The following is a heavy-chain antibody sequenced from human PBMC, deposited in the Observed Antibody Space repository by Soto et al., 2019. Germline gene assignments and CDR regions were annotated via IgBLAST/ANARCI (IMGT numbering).Heavy chain of an antibody. CDR1: GFTFSSSG. D-gene: IGHD3-22*01. Sequence: GGSLRLSCVASGFTFSSSGMHWVRQAPDKGLEWVAVVWYDVNTKYYADSVKGRFTISRDNSKNTLYLQMNSLRAEDTAVYYCAKDGDSTFDYWGPGTLVTVSS. CDR2: VWYDVNTK. J-gene: IGHJ4*02. V-gene: IGHV3-30*02. CDR3: AKDGDSTFDY.